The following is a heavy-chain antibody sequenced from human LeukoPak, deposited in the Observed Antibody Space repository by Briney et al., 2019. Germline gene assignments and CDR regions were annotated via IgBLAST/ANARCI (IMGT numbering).Heavy chain of an antibody. CDR1: GFTFSNNG. Sequence: GGSLRLSCAASGFTFSNNGMHWVRQAPGKELEWVAFIRYDGSNKYYADSVKGRFTISRDNSKNTLFLQMNSLRAEDTALYYCARGGYTSKTGYYFDYGGQGTLVTVSS. CDR3: ARGGYTSKTGYYFDY. V-gene: IGHV3-30*02. CDR2: IRYDGSNK. D-gene: IGHD6-13*01. J-gene: IGHJ4*02.